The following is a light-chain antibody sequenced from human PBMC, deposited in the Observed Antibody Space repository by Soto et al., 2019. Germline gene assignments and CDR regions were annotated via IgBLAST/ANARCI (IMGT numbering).Light chain of an antibody. V-gene: IGKV3-20*01. J-gene: IGKJ1*01. CDR1: QTVASNY. CDR2: GAS. CDR3: QQYTNSRWT. Sequence: ETVLTQSPGTLSLSPGERVTLSCRASQTVASNYLAWYQQRPGQAPRLLMNGASTRATGVPDRFSGSGSGTDFTLTISRLEPEDFAVYYCQQYTNSRWTFGQGTKVDIK.